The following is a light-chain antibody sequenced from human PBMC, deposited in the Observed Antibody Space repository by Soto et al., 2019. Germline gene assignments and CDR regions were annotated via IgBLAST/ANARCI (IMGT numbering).Light chain of an antibody. J-gene: IGKJ1*01. V-gene: IGKV1-39*01. CDR2: STS. Sequence: SSLSASVGDRGIITCRASQSISGYLNWYQQKPGKAPKLLIYSTSNLQSGVPSRFSGSGSGTDFILSISSLQPEDFATYHCQQSYSTPRTFGQGTKVDIK. CDR1: QSISGY. CDR3: QQSYSTPRT.